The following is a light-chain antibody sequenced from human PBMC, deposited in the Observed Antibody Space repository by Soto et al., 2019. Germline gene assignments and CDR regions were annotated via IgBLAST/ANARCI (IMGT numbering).Light chain of an antibody. J-gene: IGLJ1*01. CDR1: SSDIGHYDY. V-gene: IGLV2-14*03. CDR3: CSLTTSHTYV. Sequence: QSALTQPASVSGSPGQSITISCTGTSSDIGHYDYVSWYQQHPGKAPKLMIYHVTYRPSVVSNRYSGSKSGYSASLTISGLQADDEADYYCCSLTTSHTYVFGSGTTLTVL. CDR2: HVT.